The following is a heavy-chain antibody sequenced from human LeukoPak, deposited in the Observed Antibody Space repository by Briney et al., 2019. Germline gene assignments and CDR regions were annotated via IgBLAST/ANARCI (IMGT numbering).Heavy chain of an antibody. J-gene: IGHJ4*02. CDR1: GYTFTGYY. CDR3: ARARYSYGYPFDY. D-gene: IGHD5-18*01. CDR2: INPNRGGT. Sequence: ASVKVSCKASGYTFTGYYMHWVRQAPGQGLEWMGWINPNRGGTNYAQKFQGRVTMTRDTSISTAYMELSRLRSDDTAVYYCARARYSYGYPFDYWGQGTLVTVSS. V-gene: IGHV1-2*02.